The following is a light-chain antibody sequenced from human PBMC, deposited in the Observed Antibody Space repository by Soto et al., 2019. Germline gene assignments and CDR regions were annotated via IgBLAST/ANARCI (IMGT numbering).Light chain of an antibody. CDR3: QQRSNWPLT. CDR1: QSVNRN. Sequence: IVMTQSPATLSVSPGERATLSCRASQSVNRNLAWYQQKPGQAPRLLIYGASTRATDIPARFSGSGSGTEFTLTISSLQSEDFAVYYCQQRSNWPLTFGQGTRLEIK. V-gene: IGKV3-15*01. J-gene: IGKJ5*01. CDR2: GAS.